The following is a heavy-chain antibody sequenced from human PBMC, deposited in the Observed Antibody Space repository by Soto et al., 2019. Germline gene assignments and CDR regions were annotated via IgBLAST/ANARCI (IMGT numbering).Heavy chain of an antibody. CDR2: IYYSGST. CDR1: GGSISSYY. D-gene: IGHD3-3*01. CDR3: AGGRYYDFWSGYYYFDY. V-gene: IGHV4-59*01. J-gene: IGHJ4*02. Sequence: PSETLSLTCTVSGGSISSYYWSWIRQPPGKGLEWIGYIYYSGSTNYNPSLKSRVTISVDTSKNQFSLKLSSVTAADTAVYYCAGGRYYDFWSGYYYFDYWGQGTLVTVSS.